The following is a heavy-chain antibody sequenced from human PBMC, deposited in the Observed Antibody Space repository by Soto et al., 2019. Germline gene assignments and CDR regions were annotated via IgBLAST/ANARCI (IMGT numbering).Heavy chain of an antibody. CDR3: AKPGSNGVVIHYFDY. CDR2: ISGSDGST. J-gene: IGHJ4*02. CDR1: GFTFSSYA. V-gene: IGHV3-23*01. Sequence: EVQLLESGGGLVQPGGSLRLSCAASGFTFSSYAMSWVRQAPGKGLEWVSAISGSDGSTYYADSVKGRFTISRDNSKNTLYLQMNSLRAEDTAVYYCAKPGSNGVVIHYFDYWGQGTLVTVSS. D-gene: IGHD3-3*01.